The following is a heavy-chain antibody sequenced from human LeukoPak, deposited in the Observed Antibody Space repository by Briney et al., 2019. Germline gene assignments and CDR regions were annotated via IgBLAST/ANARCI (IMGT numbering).Heavy chain of an antibody. J-gene: IGHJ5*02. CDR2: IYHSGST. V-gene: IGHV4-38-2*02. Sequence: PSETLSLTCAVSGYSISSGYYWGWIRQPPGKGLEWIGSIYHSGSTYYNPSLKSRVTISVDTSKNQFSLKLSSVTAADTAVYYCARECITMVRGVVSAHAKNNWFDPWGQGTLVTVSS. CDR1: GYSISSGYY. D-gene: IGHD3-10*01. CDR3: ARECITMVRGVVSAHAKNNWFDP.